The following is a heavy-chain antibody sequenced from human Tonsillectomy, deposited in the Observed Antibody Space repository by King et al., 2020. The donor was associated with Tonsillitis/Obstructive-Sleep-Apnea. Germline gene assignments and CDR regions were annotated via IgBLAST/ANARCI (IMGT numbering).Heavy chain of an antibody. D-gene: IGHD3-16*02. V-gene: IGHV5-10-1*03. CDR3: AKPGDYVWGTYRPTGYYGLDV. J-gene: IGHJ6*02. CDR1: GYSFTTYW. Sequence: EVQLVESGAEVKKPGESLRISCTGSGYSFTTYWINWVRQMPGKGLEWMGRIDPSDSYINYSPSFQGHVIISTDKSISTAYLQWSSLKASDTAMYYCAKPGDYVWGTYRPTGYYGLDVWGQGTTVTVSS. CDR2: IDPSDSYI.